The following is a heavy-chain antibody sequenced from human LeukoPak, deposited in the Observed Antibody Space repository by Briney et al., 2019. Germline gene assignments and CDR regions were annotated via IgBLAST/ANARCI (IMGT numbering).Heavy chain of an antibody. D-gene: IGHD2-15*01. CDR2: INPSDGST. CDR3: VRSGCDGGNCFFDY. CDR1: GYTFTTYY. V-gene: IGHV1-46*01. J-gene: IGHJ4*02. Sequence: ASVTVSCKASGYTFTTYYTHWVRQAPGQGLEWMGIINPSDGSTSYAQKFQGRVTMTRDMSTSTVYMELSSLRSEDTAVYYCVRSGCDGGNCFFDYWGQGTLVTVSS.